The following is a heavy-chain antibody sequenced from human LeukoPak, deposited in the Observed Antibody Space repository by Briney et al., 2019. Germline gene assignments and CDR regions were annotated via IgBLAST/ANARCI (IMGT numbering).Heavy chain of an antibody. D-gene: IGHD5-18*01. Sequence: SQTLSLTCAISGDSVSSNSAAWNWIRQSPSRGLEWLGRTYYRSKWYNDYAVSVRSRITINPDTSKNQFSLQLNSVTPEDTAVYYRARGTGYSYGYWWFDPWGQGTLVTVSS. CDR3: ARGTGYSYGYWWFDP. CDR1: GDSVSSNSAA. V-gene: IGHV6-1*01. CDR2: TYYRSKWYN. J-gene: IGHJ5*02.